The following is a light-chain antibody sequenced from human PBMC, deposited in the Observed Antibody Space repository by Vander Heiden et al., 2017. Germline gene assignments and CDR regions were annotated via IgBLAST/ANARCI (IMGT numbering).Light chain of an antibody. CDR2: GND. Sequence: QSVLTQPPSASGTPGQSVTISCSGGGSNVGGNNVMWYKQLPGTAPKLLIFGNDQRPSGVPARFSGSKTGTSASLAISGLQSEDEADYYCSSWDDFINGPVCGTGTWVTGL. J-gene: IGLJ1*01. CDR1: GSNVGGNN. CDR3: SSWDDFINGPV. V-gene: IGLV1-44*01.